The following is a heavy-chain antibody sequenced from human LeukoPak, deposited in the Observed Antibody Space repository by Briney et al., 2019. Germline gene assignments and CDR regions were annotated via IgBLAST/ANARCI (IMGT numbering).Heavy chain of an antibody. D-gene: IGHD1-26*01. V-gene: IGHV3-48*01. CDR2: ISSSSSTI. CDR1: AFTFSDYA. CDR3: ASLEGIVGATEFRTGAFDI. Sequence: GGSLRLSCAATAFTFSDYAIHWVRQAPGKGLEWVSYISSSSSTIYYADSVKGRFTISRDNAKNSLYLQMNSLRAEDTAVYYCASLEGIVGATEFRTGAFDIWGQGTMVTVSS. J-gene: IGHJ3*02.